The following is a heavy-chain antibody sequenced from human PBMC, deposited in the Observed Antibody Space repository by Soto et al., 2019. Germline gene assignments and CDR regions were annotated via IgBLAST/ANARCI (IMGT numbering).Heavy chain of an antibody. V-gene: IGHV4-34*01. D-gene: IGHD5-18*01. CDR1: GGSFSGYY. CDR2: INHSGST. J-gene: IGHJ4*02. Sequence: LSLTCAVYGGSFSGYYWSWIRQPPGKGLEWIGEINHSGSTNYNPSLKSRVTISVDTSKNQFSLKLSSVTAADTAVYYCASVVDTAMGFFDYWGQGTLVTVSS. CDR3: ASVVDTAMGFFDY.